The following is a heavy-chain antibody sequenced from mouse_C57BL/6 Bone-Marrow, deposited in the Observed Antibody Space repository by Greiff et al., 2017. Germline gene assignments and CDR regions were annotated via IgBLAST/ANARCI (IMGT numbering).Heavy chain of an antibody. V-gene: IGHV1-69*01. Sequence: VQLQQPGAELVMPGASVKLSCKASGYTFTNYWMHWVKQRPGQGLEWIGEIDPSDSYTNYNQKFKGKSTLTVDKSSSTAYMQLSSLTSEDSAVYYCAREGIYGSSQYYFDYWGQGTTLTVSS. CDR2: IDPSDSYT. J-gene: IGHJ2*01. D-gene: IGHD1-1*01. CDR1: GYTFTNYW. CDR3: AREGIYGSSQYYFDY.